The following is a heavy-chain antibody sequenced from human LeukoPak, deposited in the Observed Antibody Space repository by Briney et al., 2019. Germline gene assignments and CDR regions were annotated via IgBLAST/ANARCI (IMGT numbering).Heavy chain of an antibody. CDR1: GFTFSSYG. V-gene: IGHV3-33*06. CDR3: AKELHGSGNYAFDY. Sequence: ERSLRLSCAASGFTFSSYGMHWVRQAPGKGLEWVAVIWYDGSNKYYADSVKGRFTISRDNSKNTLYLQMNSLRAEDTAVYFCAKELHGSGNYAFDYWGQGTLVTVSS. CDR2: IWYDGSNK. D-gene: IGHD3-10*01. J-gene: IGHJ4*02.